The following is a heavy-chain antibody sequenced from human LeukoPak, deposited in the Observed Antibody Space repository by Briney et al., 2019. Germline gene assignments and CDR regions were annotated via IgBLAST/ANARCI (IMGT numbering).Heavy chain of an antibody. D-gene: IGHD3-16*02. V-gene: IGHV4-34*01. J-gene: IGHJ6*03. CDR2: INHSGST. CDR3: ARGLRDYVWGSYRRNYYYYYYMDA. Sequence: SETLSLTCAVYGGSFSGYYWSWIRQPPGKGLEWIGEINHSGSTNYNPSLKSRVTISVDTSKNQFSLKLSSVTAADTAVYYCARGLRDYVWGSYRRNYYYYYYMDAWGKGTTVTVSS. CDR1: GGSFSGYY.